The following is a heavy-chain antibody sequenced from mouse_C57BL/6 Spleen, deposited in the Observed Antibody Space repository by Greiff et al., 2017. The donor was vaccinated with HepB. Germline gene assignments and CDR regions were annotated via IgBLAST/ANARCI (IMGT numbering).Heavy chain of an antibody. CDR1: GYAFSSYW. Sequence: QVQLQQSGAELVKPGASVKISCKASGYAFSSYWMNWVKQRPGKGLEWIGQIYPGDGDTNYNGKFKGKATLTADKSSSTAYMQLSSLTSEDSAVYCCARSGTGYVFDYWGQGTTLTVSS. CDR2: IYPGDGDT. J-gene: IGHJ2*01. D-gene: IGHD2-2*01. CDR3: ARSGTGYVFDY. V-gene: IGHV1-80*01.